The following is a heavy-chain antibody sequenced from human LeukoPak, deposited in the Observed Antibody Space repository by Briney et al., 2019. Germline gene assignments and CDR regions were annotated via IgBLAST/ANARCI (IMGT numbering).Heavy chain of an antibody. Sequence: GGSLRLSCTASGFTFDDYSMSWVRQAPGKGLEWVGFIRSKAYGGTTEYAASVKGRFTISRHGSKSIAYLQMNSLKTEDTAVYYCTRVDYYYDSGSYWPFDYWGQGTLVTVSS. V-gene: IGHV3-49*04. J-gene: IGHJ4*02. CDR2: IRSKAYGGTT. CDR3: TRVDYYYDSGSYWPFDY. CDR1: GFTFDDYS. D-gene: IGHD3-10*01.